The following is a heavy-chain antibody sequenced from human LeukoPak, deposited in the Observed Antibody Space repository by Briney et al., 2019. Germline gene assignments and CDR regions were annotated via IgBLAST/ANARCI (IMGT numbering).Heavy chain of an antibody. CDR3: AKGHYGGNPYYFDY. J-gene: IGHJ4*02. CDR1: GFTFSSYG. V-gene: IGHV3-33*06. Sequence: PGRSLRLSCAASGFTFSSYGMHWVRQAPGKGLEWVAVIWYDGSNKYYADSVKGRFTISRDNSKNTLYLQMNSLRAEDTAVYYYAKGHYGGNPYYFDYWGQGTLVTVSS. CDR2: IWYDGSNK. D-gene: IGHD4-23*01.